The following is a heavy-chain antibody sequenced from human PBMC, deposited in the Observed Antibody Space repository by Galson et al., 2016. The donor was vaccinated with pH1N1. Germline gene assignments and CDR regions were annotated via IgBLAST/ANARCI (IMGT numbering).Heavy chain of an antibody. CDR2: IDWDADK. J-gene: IGHJ4*01. CDR3: ARLDYGDYSGYFEY. V-gene: IGHV2-70*01. CDR1: GFSLSTSGMC. D-gene: IGHD4-17*01. Sequence: PALVKPTQTLTLTCTFSGFSLSTSGMCVSWIRQPPGKALEWLALIDWDADKYYSPSLKTRRTIPKDTSKNQVVLTMTNMDPVNTATYYCARLDYGDYSGYFEYRGHGTLVTVSS.